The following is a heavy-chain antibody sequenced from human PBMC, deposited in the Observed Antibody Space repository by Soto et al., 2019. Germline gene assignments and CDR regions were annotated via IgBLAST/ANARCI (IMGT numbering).Heavy chain of an antibody. CDR1: GGPSRSSSDY. CDR2: IYYSGST. Sequence: ASQTISLSCTVSGGPSRSSSDYWGWIRQPPGKGLEWIGSIYYSGSTYYNPSLKSRVTISVDTSKNQFSLKLSSVTAADTAVYYCARLTRGYAILTGPYGGAHYFGYWGEGTLVTVPS. CDR3: ARLTRGYAILTGPYGGAHYFGY. D-gene: IGHD3-9*01. V-gene: IGHV4-39*01. J-gene: IGHJ4*02.